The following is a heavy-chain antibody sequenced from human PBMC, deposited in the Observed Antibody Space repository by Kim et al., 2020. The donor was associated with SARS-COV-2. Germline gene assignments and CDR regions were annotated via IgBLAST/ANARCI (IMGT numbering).Heavy chain of an antibody. CDR3: TAREFLQLPDY. J-gene: IGHJ4*02. CDR2: IYSGGST. V-gene: IGHV3-53*01. Sequence: GGSLRLSCAASGFTVSSNYMSWVRQAPGKGLEWVSVIYSGGSTYYADSVKGRFTISRDNSKNTLYLQMNSLRAEDTAVYYCTAREFLQLPDYWGQGTLVTVSS. D-gene: IGHD5-18*01. CDR1: GFTVSSNY.